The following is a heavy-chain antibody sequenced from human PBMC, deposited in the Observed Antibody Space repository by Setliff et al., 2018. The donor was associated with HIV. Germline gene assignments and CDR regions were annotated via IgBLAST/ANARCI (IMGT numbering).Heavy chain of an antibody. V-gene: IGHV1-69*10. J-gene: IGHJ3*02. CDR2: IISILDIT. D-gene: IGHD3-10*01. Sequence: ASVKVSCKASGGTSSTHAVNWVRQAPGQGLEWMGQIISILDITTYAQQLQGRVTITADESTSTFYMELSSLRSADTAVYYCAGPRGDEAFDIWGQGTKVTVSS. CDR1: GGTSSTHA. CDR3: AGPRGDEAFDI.